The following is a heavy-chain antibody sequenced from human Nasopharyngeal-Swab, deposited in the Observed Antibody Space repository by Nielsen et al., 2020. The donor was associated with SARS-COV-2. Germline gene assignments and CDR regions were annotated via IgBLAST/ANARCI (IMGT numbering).Heavy chain of an antibody. J-gene: IGHJ3*01. Sequence: GGSLRLSCAASGFSFSTYGMHWVRQSPVKGLEWLTNIRYDGSNKYYADSVKGRFTVSRYNSKNTLFLEMDSLRAEDTAVYYCARGSSVHAFDVWGQGTEVTVSS. V-gene: IGHV3-30*02. D-gene: IGHD3-10*01. CDR2: IRYDGSNK. CDR3: ARGSSVHAFDV. CDR1: GFSFSTYG.